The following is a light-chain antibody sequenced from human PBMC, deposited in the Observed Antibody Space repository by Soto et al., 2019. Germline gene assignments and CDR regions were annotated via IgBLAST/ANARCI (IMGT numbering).Light chain of an antibody. J-gene: IGLJ2*01. CDR2: ENN. CDR1: SSNIGNNY. V-gene: IGLV1-51*02. Sequence: QSVLTQPPSVSAAPGQKVTISCSGSSSNIGNNYVSWYQQLPGTAPKLLIYENNKRPSGIPDRFSGSKSGTSATLDGTGLKTGDEGDYYCGTWDSSLSGVVFGGGTKLTVL. CDR3: GTWDSSLSGVV.